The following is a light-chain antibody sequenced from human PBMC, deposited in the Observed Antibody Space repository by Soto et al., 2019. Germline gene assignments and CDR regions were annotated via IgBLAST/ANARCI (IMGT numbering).Light chain of an antibody. CDR1: QSVSSSY. CDR3: QQRNVWPWT. CDR2: GAS. Sequence: EIVLTQSPGTLSLSPGERATLSCRASQSVSSSYLAWYQQKPGQAPRLLIYGASSRATGIPDRFSGSGSGTDFTLTISGLEPEDFVVYYCQQRNVWPWTFGQGTKVDI. J-gene: IGKJ1*01. V-gene: IGKV3D-20*02.